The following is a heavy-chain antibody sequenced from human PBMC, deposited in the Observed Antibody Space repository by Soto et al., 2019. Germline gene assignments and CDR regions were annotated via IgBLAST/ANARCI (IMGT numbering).Heavy chain of an antibody. V-gene: IGHV4-39*01. D-gene: IGHD2-15*01. CDR1: GGSISSSSYY. CDR2: IYYSGST. J-gene: IGHJ5*02. CDR3: ARHLLKEVVVVAATDNWFDP. Sequence: QLQLQESGPGLVKPSETLSLTCTVSGGSISSSSYYWGWIRQPPGKGLEWIGSIYYSGSTYYNPSLKSRVTISVDTSKNQFSLKLSSVTAADTAVYYCARHLLKEVVVVAATDNWFDPWGQGTLVTVSS.